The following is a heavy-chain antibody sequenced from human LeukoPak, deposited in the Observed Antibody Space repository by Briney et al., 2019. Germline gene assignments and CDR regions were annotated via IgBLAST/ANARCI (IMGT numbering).Heavy chain of an antibody. D-gene: IGHD6-13*01. CDR2: IRSKANSYAT. CDR1: GFTFSGSA. CDR3: TRYSSSSVSNAFDI. J-gene: IGHJ3*02. Sequence: AGGSLRLSCAASGFTFSGSAMHWVRQASGKGLEWVGRIRSKANSYATAYAASVKGGSTISRDDSKNTAYLQMNSLKTEDTAVYYCTRYSSSSVSNAFDIWGQGTMVTVSS. V-gene: IGHV3-73*01.